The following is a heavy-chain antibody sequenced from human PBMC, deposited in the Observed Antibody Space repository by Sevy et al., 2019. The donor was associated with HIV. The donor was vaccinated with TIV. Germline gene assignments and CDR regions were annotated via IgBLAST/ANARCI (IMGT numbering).Heavy chain of an antibody. Sequence: ASVKVSCKASGYTFTGYYMHWIRQAPGQGLEWMGWINPNSGGTNYAQKFQGRVTMTRDTSISTAYMHLSRLRSDDTAVYYGARGATDAGRTQNTQAFDIWGQGTMVTVSS. V-gene: IGHV1-2*02. D-gene: IGHD2-15*01. CDR2: INPNSGGT. CDR3: ARGATDAGRTQNTQAFDI. CDR1: GYTFTGYY. J-gene: IGHJ3*02.